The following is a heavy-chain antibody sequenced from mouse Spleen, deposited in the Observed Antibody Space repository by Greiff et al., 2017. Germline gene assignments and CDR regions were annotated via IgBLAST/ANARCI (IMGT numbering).Heavy chain of an antibody. CDR2: ISGGGSYT. J-gene: IGHJ4*01. CDR3: ARHNYRSAMDY. CDR1: GFTFSSYG. Sequence: EVQLVESGGGLVKPGGSLKLSCAASGFTFSSYGMSWVRQTPEKRLEWVATISGGGSYTYYPDSVKGRFTISRDNAKNNLYLQMSSLRSEDTALYYCARHNYRSAMDYWGQGTSVTVSS. V-gene: IGHV5-9-2*01. D-gene: IGHD2-14*01.